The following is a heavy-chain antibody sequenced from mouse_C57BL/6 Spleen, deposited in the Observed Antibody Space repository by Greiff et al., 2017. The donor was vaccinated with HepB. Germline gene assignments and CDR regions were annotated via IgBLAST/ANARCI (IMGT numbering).Heavy chain of an antibody. CDR3: ARRGRGNYPYYYAMDY. D-gene: IGHD2-1*01. V-gene: IGHV8-12*01. CDR1: GFSLSTSGMG. Sequence: QVTLKESGPGILQSSQTLSLTCSFSGFSLSTSGMGVSWIRQPSGKGLEWLAHIYWDDDKRYNPSLKSRLTISKDTSRNQVFLKITSVDTADTATYHCARRGRGNYPYYYAMDYWGQGTSVTVSS. CDR2: IYWDDDK. J-gene: IGHJ4*01.